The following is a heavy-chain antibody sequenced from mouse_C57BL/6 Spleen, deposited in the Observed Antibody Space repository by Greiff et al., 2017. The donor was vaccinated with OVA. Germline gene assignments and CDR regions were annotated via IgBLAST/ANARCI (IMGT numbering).Heavy chain of an antibody. Sequence: QVQLQQSGAELVKPGASVKISCKASGYTFTDYYINWVKQRPGQGLEWIGKIGPGSGSTYYTEKFKGKATLTADKSSSTAYMQLSSLTSEDSAVYFCFYYDYRAWFADWGQGTLVTVSA. J-gene: IGHJ3*01. CDR3: FYYDYRAWFAD. D-gene: IGHD2-4*01. CDR1: GYTFTDYY. CDR2: IGPGSGST. V-gene: IGHV1-77*01.